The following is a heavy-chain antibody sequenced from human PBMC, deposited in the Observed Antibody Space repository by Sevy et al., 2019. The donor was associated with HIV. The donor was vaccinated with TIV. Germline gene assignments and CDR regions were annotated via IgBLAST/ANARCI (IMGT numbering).Heavy chain of an antibody. V-gene: IGHV4-38-2*02. D-gene: IGHD3-16*01. Sequence: SETLSLTCTVSGYSISSGYLWGWIRQPPGKGLEWIGSVDHTGNTYYNPSLKSRVTTSVDTSKNQFSLRLSSVTAADTAVYYCANFGRLLINGDAFDVWGQGTMVTVSS. J-gene: IGHJ3*01. CDR1: GYSISSGYL. CDR2: VDHTGNT. CDR3: ANFGRLLINGDAFDV.